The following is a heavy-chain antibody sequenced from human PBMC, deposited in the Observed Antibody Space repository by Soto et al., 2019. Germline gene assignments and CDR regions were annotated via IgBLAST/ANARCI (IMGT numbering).Heavy chain of an antibody. J-gene: IGHJ6*02. D-gene: IGHD2-2*01. V-gene: IGHV3-23*01. CDR2: ISGSGGST. Sequence: WWSLRLCCAASGFTFSSYAMSWVRQAPGKGLEWVSAISGSGGSTYYADSVKGRFTISRDNSKNTLYLQMNSLRAEDTAVYYCAKDSRGYYYYGMDVWGQGTTVTVSS. CDR3: AKDSRGYYYYGMDV. CDR1: GFTFSSYA.